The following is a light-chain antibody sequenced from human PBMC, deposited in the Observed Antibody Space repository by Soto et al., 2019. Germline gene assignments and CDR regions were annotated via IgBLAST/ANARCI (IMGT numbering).Light chain of an antibody. V-gene: IGLV2-14*03. Sequence: QSALTQPASVSVSPGQSITISCTGTSDDVGGYNYVSWYQQHSGKAPKLIIYEVTNRPSGVSNRFSGSKSGNTASLTISGLQAEDEADYYCSSYTRSNTYVFGTGTKVTVL. J-gene: IGLJ1*01. CDR2: EVT. CDR1: SDDVGGYNY. CDR3: SSYTRSNTYV.